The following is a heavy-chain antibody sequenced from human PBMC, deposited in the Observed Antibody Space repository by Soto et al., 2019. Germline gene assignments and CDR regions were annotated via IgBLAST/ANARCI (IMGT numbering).Heavy chain of an antibody. CDR2: IGTAGDT. J-gene: IGHJ4*02. Sequence: EVQLVESGGGLVQPGGSLRLSCAASGFTFSSYDMHWVRQATGKGLEWVSAIGTAGDTYYPGSVKGRFTISRENAKNSLYLQRNSLSAEDTAVYYCTRGRRVGSWSYLFDYWGQGTLVTVSS. V-gene: IGHV3-13*01. CDR3: TRGRRVGSWSYLFDY. CDR1: GFTFSSYD. D-gene: IGHD3-10*01.